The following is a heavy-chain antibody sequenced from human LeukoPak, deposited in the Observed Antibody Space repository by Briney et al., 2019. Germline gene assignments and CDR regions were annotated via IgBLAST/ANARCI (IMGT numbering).Heavy chain of an antibody. CDR3: ARDGSRVVPAAIVDY. CDR1: GFTFSSYS. CDR2: ISSSSSYI. D-gene: IGHD2-2*01. V-gene: IGHV3-21*01. Sequence: GGSLRLSCAASGFTFSSYSMNWVCQAPGKGLEWVSSISSSSSYIYYADSVKGRFTISRDNAKNSLYLQMNSLRAEDTAVYYCARDGSRVVPAAIVDYWGQGTLVTVSS. J-gene: IGHJ4*02.